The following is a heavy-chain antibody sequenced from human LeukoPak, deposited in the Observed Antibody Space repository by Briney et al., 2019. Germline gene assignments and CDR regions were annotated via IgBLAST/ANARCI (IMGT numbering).Heavy chain of an antibody. Sequence: VSVKVSCKASGYTFTSYGIIWVRQAPGQGLEWMGWISAYNGNTNYAQKLQGRVTMTRDTSTSTVYMELSSLRSEDTAVYYCARASGAGGMLYGPDYWGQGTLVTVSS. CDR3: ARASGAGGMLYGPDY. D-gene: IGHD2-8*01. J-gene: IGHJ4*02. CDR2: ISAYNGNT. V-gene: IGHV1-18*01. CDR1: GYTFTSYG.